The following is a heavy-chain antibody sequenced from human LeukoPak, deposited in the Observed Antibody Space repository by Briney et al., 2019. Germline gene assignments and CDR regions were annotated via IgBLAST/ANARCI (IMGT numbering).Heavy chain of an antibody. Sequence: ASVKVSCKASGYTFTSYGISWVRQAPGQGLEWMGWISAYNGNTNYAQKLQGRVTMTTGTSTSTAYMELRSLRSDGTAVYYCARDLPMVRGVINYYYYGMDVWGQGTTVTVSS. J-gene: IGHJ6*02. D-gene: IGHD3-10*01. CDR3: ARDLPMVRGVINYYYYGMDV. CDR2: ISAYNGNT. V-gene: IGHV1-18*01. CDR1: GYTFTSYG.